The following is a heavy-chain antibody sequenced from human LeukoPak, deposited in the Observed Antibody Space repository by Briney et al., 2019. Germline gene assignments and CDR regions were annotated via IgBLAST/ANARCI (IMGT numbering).Heavy chain of an antibody. CDR3: ARSGSGYDY. V-gene: IGHV3-7*01. Sequence: GGSLRFSCAASGFAFSGYSMSWVRQAPGKGLECVAYIKQDVNERYYVDSAKGRFTISRDNTKSSLYLQMNSLRVEDTALYYCARSGSGYDYWGQGALVTVSS. J-gene: IGHJ4*02. CDR1: GFAFSGYS. D-gene: IGHD3-10*01. CDR2: IKQDVNER.